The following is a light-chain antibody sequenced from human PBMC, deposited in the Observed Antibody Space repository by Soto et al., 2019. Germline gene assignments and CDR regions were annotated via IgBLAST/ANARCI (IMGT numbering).Light chain of an antibody. CDR3: QQSYRTPPIT. Sequence: DIQMTQSPSSLSASVGDRVTITCQASQSISSYLNWYQQKPGKAPKLLIYAASSLQSGVPSRFSGSGSGTDFTLTISSLQPEDFATYYCQQSYRTPPITFGQGTRLEI. CDR1: QSISSY. CDR2: AAS. J-gene: IGKJ5*01. V-gene: IGKV1-39*01.